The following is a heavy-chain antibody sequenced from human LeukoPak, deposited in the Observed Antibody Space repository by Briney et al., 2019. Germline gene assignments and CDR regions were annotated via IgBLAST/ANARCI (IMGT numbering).Heavy chain of an antibody. CDR2: IYTSGTT. D-gene: IGHD1-20*01. J-gene: IGHJ3*02. Sequence: PSETLSLTCTVSGGSISSGSYYWSWIRQPAGKGGEWVGRIYTSGTTNYNPSLKSRVTISVDTSKNQFSLKLSSVTAADTAVYYCARELTGDDAFDIWGQGTMVTVSS. CDR1: GGSISSGSYY. V-gene: IGHV4-61*02. CDR3: ARELTGDDAFDI.